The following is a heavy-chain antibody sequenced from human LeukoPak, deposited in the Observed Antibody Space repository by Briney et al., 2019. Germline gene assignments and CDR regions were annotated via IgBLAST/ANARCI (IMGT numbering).Heavy chain of an antibody. Sequence: GGSLRLSCVASGFTFSSYEMNWVRQAPGKGLEWVSYISSTGGTIYYADSVRGRFTISRDNAKKTLYLQMNSLRAEDTAVYYCAGEGNSVYYFDYWGQGTRVTVSS. CDR3: AGEGNSVYYFDY. J-gene: IGHJ4*02. CDR1: GFTFSSYE. CDR2: ISSTGGTI. V-gene: IGHV3-48*03.